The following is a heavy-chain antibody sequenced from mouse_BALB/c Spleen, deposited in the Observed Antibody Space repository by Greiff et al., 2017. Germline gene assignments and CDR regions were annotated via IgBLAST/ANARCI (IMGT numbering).Heavy chain of an antibody. CDR3: TRSSYYGSSDYFDY. Sequence: VQLQQSGAELMKPGASVKISCKATGYTFSSYWIEWVKQRPGQGLEWIGNIYPSDSYTNYNQKFKDKATLTVDKSSSTAYMQLSSPTSEDSAVYYCTRSSYYGSSDYFDYWGQGTTLTVSS. V-gene: IGHV1S126*01. J-gene: IGHJ2*01. CDR2: IYPSDSYT. CDR1: GYTFSSYW. D-gene: IGHD1-1*01.